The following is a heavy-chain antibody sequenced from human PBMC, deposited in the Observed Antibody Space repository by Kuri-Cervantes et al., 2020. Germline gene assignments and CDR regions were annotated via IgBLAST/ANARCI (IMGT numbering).Heavy chain of an antibody. D-gene: IGHD5-18*01. Sequence: GESLKISCAASGFTFSSYSMNWVRQAPGKGLEWVSYISSSSSTIYYAGSVKGRFTISRDNAKNSLYLQMNSLRDEDTAVYYCARGRVYSYGTYYFDYWGQGTLVTGAS. CDR1: GFTFSSYS. CDR2: ISSSSSTI. J-gene: IGHJ4*02. V-gene: IGHV3-48*02. CDR3: ARGRVYSYGTYYFDY.